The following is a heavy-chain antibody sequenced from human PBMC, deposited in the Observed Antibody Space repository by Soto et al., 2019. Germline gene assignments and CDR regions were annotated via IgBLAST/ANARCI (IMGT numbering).Heavy chain of an antibody. CDR3: ARGGYYYGSGSYYLTYLRWIIFDY. J-gene: IGHJ4*02. CDR1: GGSFSGYY. CDR2: INHSGST. Sequence: PSETLSLTCAVYGGSFSGYYWSWIRQPPGKGLEWIGEINHSGSTNYNPSLKSRVTISVDTSKNQFSLKLSSVTAADTAVYYCARGGYYYGSGSYYLTYLRWIIFDYWGQGTLVTVSS. D-gene: IGHD3-10*01. V-gene: IGHV4-34*01.